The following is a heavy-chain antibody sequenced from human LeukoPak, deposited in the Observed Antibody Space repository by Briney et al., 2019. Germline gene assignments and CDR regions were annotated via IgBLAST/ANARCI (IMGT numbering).Heavy chain of an antibody. Sequence: ASVKVSCKASGYTFTSYGISWVRQAPGQGLEWMGWISAYNGNTNYAQKLQGRVTMTTDTSTSTAYMELRSLRSDDTAVYYCAQLPGLPPNDGDVDTIMVLYYYYGMDVWGQGTTVTVSS. J-gene: IGHJ6*02. CDR1: GYTFTSYG. CDR2: ISAYNGNT. D-gene: IGHD5-18*01. CDR3: AQLPGLPPNDGDVDTIMVLYYYYGMDV. V-gene: IGHV1-18*01.